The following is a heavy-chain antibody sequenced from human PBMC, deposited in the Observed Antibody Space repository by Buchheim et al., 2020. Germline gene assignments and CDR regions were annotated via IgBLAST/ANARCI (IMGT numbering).Heavy chain of an antibody. CDR2: ISAIGGST. J-gene: IGHJ1*01. CDR1: GFVFSNYA. V-gene: IGHV3-23*01. D-gene: IGHD3-22*01. CDR3: AKDPFYYDSSTYYAECFEH. Sequence: EVQLLESGGGLVQPGGSLRLSCAASGFVFSNYAMSWVRQAPGKGLEWVAAISAIGGSTYYADSVKGRFTISRDTLMGTLDLQMNSLRADDTAVYYCAKDPFYYDSSTYYAECFEHWGQGTL.